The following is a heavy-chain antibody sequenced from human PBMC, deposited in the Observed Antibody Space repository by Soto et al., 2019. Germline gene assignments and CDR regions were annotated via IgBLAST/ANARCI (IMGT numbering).Heavy chain of an antibody. D-gene: IGHD5-12*01. J-gene: IGHJ4*02. CDR1: GFSFSSYA. CDR2: ISARGGSS. Sequence: DVQLLESGGGLVQPGGSLRLSCAASGFSFSSYAMVWVRQAPGKGLEWVAVISARGGSSYFADSVKGRCTLSRDNSKNVLSLELTSLSAAHTAIYFWAKGSIEYSASVDNWGQRTLVVVSS. V-gene: IGHV3-23*01. CDR3: AKGSIEYSASVDN.